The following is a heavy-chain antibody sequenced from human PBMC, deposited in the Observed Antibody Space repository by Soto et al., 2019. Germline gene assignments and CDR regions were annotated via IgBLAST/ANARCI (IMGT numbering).Heavy chain of an antibody. J-gene: IGHJ4*02. CDR3: ARDDRGNDY. Sequence: GGSLRLSCAASGFTFNSYAMSWVRQAPGKGLEWLSAVTGSGSSTYYADSVKGRFTISRDNSKNTLYLQMSSLSVEDTAVYYCARDDRGNDYWGQGTLVTVSS. CDR2: VTGSGSST. CDR1: GFTFNSYA. V-gene: IGHV3-23*01.